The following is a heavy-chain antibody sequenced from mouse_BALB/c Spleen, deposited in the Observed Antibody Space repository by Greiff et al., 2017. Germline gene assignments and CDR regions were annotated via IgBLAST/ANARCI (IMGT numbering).Heavy chain of an antibody. Sequence: EVKLQESGPELVKPGASVKVSCKASGYAFTSYNMYWVKQSHGKSLEWIGYIDPYNGGTSYNQKFKGKATLTVDKSSSTAYMHLNSLTSEDSAVYYCTIDGDRYITTVGYAMDYWGQGTSVTVSS. CDR1: GYAFTSYN. CDR2: IDPYNGGT. D-gene: IGHD1-1*01. CDR3: TIDGDRYITTVGYAMDY. V-gene: IGHV1S135*01. J-gene: IGHJ4*01.